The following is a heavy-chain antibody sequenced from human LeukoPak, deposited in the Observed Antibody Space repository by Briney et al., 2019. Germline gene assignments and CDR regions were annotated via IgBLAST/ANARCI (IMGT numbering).Heavy chain of an antibody. J-gene: IGHJ4*02. CDR1: GGSFSGYY. CDR2: INHSGST. V-gene: IGHV4-34*01. D-gene: IGHD3-3*01. Sequence: PSETLSLTCAVYGGSFSGYYWSWIRQPPGKGLEWIGEINHSGSTNYNPSLKSRVTISVDTSKNQFSLKLSSVTAADTAVYYCARGSHYDFWSGYYDLYYFDYWGQGTLVTVSS. CDR3: ARGSHYDFWSGYYDLYYFDY.